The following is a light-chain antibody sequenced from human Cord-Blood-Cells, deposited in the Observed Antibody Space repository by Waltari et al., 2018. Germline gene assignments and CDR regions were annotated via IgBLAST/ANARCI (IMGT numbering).Light chain of an antibody. CDR3: SSYTSSSTYV. Sequence: QSALTQPASVSGSPGPSITISCTGTSSDVGGYNYVSWYQQHPGKAPKLMIYEVRNRPSGVSNRFSGSKSGNTASLTISGLQAEDEADYYCSSYTSSSTYVFGTGTKVTVL. CDR2: EVR. V-gene: IGLV2-14*01. CDR1: SSDVGGYNY. J-gene: IGLJ1*01.